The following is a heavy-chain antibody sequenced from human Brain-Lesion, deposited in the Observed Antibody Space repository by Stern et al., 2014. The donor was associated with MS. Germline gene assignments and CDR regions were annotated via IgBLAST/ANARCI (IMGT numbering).Heavy chain of an antibody. CDR2: IWPGDSDT. D-gene: IGHD6-6*01. V-gene: IGHV5-51*01. CDR3: ARRGDSSSSGFDY. CDR1: GYRFTSNW. J-gene: IGHJ4*02. Sequence: EDQLVESGAEVKKPGESLKISCNGSGYRFTSNWIGWVRQMPGKGLEWMGIIWPGDSDTRYSPSFQGQVTISADKSISTAYLQWSSLQASDTAMYYCARRGDSSSSGFDYWGQGTLVIVSS.